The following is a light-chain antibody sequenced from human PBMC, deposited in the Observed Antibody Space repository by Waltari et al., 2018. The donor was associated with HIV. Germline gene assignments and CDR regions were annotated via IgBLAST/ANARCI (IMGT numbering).Light chain of an antibody. CDR2: TAA. J-gene: IGKJ2*01. V-gene: IGKV1-5*03. CDR3: QQYETYYT. CDR1: QNVNTW. Sequence: DIKMTQSPSVLSASLGDRITISCRASQNVNTWVAWYQQKPGKAPTLLIHTAATVARGVPARFSGRGSGAVFTLTIAGLQPDDYATYYCQQYETYYTFGLGT.